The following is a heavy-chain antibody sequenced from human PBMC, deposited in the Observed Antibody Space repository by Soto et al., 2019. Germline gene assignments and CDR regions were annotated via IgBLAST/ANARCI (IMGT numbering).Heavy chain of an antibody. V-gene: IGHV1-3*01. CDR2: INAGNGNT. CDR3: ARSIVVVTALDY. J-gene: IGHJ4*02. CDR1: GYTFTIYA. D-gene: IGHD2-21*02. Sequence: ASVKLSCKASGYTFTIYAMHLVRQAPGQRLEWMGWINAGNGNTKYSQKFQGRVTITRDTSASTAYMELSSLRSEDTAVYYCARSIVVVTALDYWGQGTLVTVSS.